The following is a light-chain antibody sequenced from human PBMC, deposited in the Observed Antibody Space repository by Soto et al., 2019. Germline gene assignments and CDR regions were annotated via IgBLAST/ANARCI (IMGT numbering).Light chain of an antibody. J-gene: IGKJ1*01. Sequence: DIQMTQSPSSLSASVGDEVTITCRASQTIMTYLNWYQLKPGKPPRLLIYAASSLQSGVPSRLRGSGYGTDLTLTISCMQYEDFETYYCQQYYSYPWTFGQGTKVDIK. CDR3: QQYYSYPWT. V-gene: IGKV1-39*01. CDR2: AAS. CDR1: QTIMTY.